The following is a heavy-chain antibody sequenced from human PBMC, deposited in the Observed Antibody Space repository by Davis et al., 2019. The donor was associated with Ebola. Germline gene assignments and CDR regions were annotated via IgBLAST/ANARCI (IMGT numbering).Heavy chain of an antibody. J-gene: IGHJ6*02. Sequence: PGGSLRLSCAASGFSLRSCAMSWVRQAPGKGLEWVSGIGSDSGTHYAHSVKGRFTISRDDSKNTVYLQMNNLRAEDTAVYYCAKDLLWWSASDVWGQGTTVTVSS. V-gene: IGHV3-23*01. D-gene: IGHD2-21*01. CDR2: IGSDSGT. CDR1: GFSLRSCA. CDR3: AKDLLWWSASDV.